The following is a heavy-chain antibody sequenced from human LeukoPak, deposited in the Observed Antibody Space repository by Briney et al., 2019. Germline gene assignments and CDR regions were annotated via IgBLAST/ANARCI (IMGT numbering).Heavy chain of an antibody. D-gene: IGHD6-13*01. CDR1: GGSISSSNW. J-gene: IGHJ4*02. Sequence: RTSETLSLTCAVSGGSISSSNWWSWVRQPPGKGLEWIREIYHSGSTNYNPSLKSRVTISVDKSKNQFSLKLSSVTAADTAVYYCARAQAADTEYYFDYWGQGTLVTVSS. CDR3: ARAQAADTEYYFDY. CDR2: IYHSGST. V-gene: IGHV4-4*02.